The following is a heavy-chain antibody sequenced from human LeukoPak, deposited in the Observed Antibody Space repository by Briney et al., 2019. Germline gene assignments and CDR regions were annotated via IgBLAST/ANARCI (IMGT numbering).Heavy chain of an antibody. CDR2: IASDGNST. CDR1: GFTFSSYW. Sequence: GGSLRLSCAASGFTFSSYWMNWVRQAPGEGLVWVSRIASDGNSTTYADSVEGRFSISRDNAKNTLYLQMNSLRVEDTAVYYCARGRPHGNDYWGQGTLVTVSS. D-gene: IGHD4-23*01. CDR3: ARGRPHGNDY. J-gene: IGHJ4*02. V-gene: IGHV3-74*01.